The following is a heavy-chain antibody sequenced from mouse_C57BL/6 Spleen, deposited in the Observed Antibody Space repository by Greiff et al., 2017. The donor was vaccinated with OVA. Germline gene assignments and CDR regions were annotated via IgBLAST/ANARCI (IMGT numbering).Heavy chain of an antibody. CDR1: GYTFTDYE. CDR2: IDPETGGT. V-gene: IGHV1-15*01. Sequence: VQGVESGAELVRPGASVTLSCKASGYTFTDYEMHWVKQTPVHGLEWIGAIDPETGGTAYNQKFKGKAILTADKSSSTAYMELRSLTSEDSAVYYCTRPTGGYAMDYWGQGTSVTVSS. CDR3: TRPTGGYAMDY. D-gene: IGHD4-1*01. J-gene: IGHJ4*01.